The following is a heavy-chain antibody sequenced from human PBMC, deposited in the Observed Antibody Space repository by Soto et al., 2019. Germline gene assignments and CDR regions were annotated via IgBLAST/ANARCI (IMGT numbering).Heavy chain of an antibody. CDR1: GFTFGDYA. D-gene: IGHD2-2*01. J-gene: IGHJ6*02. V-gene: IGHV3-49*03. CDR2: IRSKAYGGTT. Sequence: GGSLRLSCTASGFTFGDYAMSWFRQAPGKGLEWVGFIRSKAYGGTTEYAASVKGRFTISRDDSKSIAYLQMNSLKTEDTAVYYCQRGCISTSCYPLHLTGYYSYGMDVWGQGTTVTLSS. CDR3: QRGCISTSCYPLHLTGYYSYGMDV.